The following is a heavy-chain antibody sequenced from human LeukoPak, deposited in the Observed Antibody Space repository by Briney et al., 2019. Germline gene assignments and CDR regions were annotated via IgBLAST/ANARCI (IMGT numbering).Heavy chain of an antibody. J-gene: IGHJ4*02. Sequence: PSETLSLTCTVSVGSISSHYWSWIRQPPGKGLEWIGYIYYSGSTNSNPSLKNRVTISIDTSKNQFSLKLSSVTAADTAVYYCARYSGNYYYFDYWGQGTLVTVSS. CDR2: IYYSGST. D-gene: IGHD1-26*01. CDR1: VGSISSHY. V-gene: IGHV4-59*11. CDR3: ARYSGNYYYFDY.